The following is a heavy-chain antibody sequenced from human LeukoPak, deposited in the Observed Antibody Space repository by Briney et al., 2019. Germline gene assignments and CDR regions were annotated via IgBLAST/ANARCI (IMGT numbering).Heavy chain of an antibody. V-gene: IGHV3-23*01. CDR2: ISGSGGST. J-gene: IGHJ6*03. CDR1: GFTFSSYA. Sequence: QPGGSLRLSCAASGFTFSSYAMSWVRQAPGKGLEWVSAISGSGGSTYYADSVKGRFTISRDNSKNTLYLQMNSLRAEDTAVYYCAKDKQAEPAAGGYMDVWGKGTTVTVSS. CDR3: AKDKQAEPAAGGYMDV. D-gene: IGHD2-2*01.